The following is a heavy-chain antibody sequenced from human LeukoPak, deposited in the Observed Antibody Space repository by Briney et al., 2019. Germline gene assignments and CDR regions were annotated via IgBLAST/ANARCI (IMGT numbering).Heavy chain of an antibody. CDR2: IYYSGGT. CDR3: ARLVRYCSSNSCYPFDY. V-gene: IGHV4-39*01. Sequence: SETLSLTCTVSGGSISSHYWGWIRQPPGKGLAWIGSIYYSGGTYYNPSLKSRVAISIDTSKNQFSLKLNSVTAADTAVYYCARLVRYCSSNSCYPFDYWGQGTLVTVSS. CDR1: GGSISSHY. D-gene: IGHD2-2*01. J-gene: IGHJ4*02.